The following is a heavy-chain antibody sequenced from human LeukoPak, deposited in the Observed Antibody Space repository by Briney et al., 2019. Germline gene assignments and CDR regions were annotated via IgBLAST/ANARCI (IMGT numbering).Heavy chain of an antibody. D-gene: IGHD2-2*01. J-gene: IGHJ4*02. CDR2: ISYDGSNK. CDR3: ARVRTADCSSTSSYWQDQAGWSNYFDY. Sequence: GGSLRLSCAASGFTFSSYAMHWVRQAPGKGLDWVAVISYDGSNKYYEDSVKGRFTISRDNSKNPIYLQLNSLRDEETAVYYCARVRTADCSSTSSYWQDQAGWSNYFDYWGQGTLVTVSS. V-gene: IGHV3-30*01. CDR1: GFTFSSYA.